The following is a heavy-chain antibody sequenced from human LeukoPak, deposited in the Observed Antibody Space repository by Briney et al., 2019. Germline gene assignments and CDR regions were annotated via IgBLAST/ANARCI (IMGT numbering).Heavy chain of an antibody. V-gene: IGHV4-39*07. Sequence: PSETLSLTCTVSGGSISSSSYYWGWIRQPPGKGLEWIGSIYYSGSTYYNPSLKSRVTISVDTSKNQFSLKLSSVTAADTAVYYCARDSSGWYGDSKFDYWGQGTLVTVSS. CDR1: GGSISSSSYY. CDR3: ARDSSGWYGDSKFDY. D-gene: IGHD6-19*01. CDR2: IYYSGST. J-gene: IGHJ4*02.